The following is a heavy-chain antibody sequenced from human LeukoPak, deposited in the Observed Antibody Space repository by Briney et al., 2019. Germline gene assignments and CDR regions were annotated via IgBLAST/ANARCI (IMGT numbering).Heavy chain of an antibody. J-gene: IGHJ3*02. D-gene: IGHD3-22*01. CDR3: AGFFYDNSGDAFDI. CDR2: LIPIYGSA. Sequence: SVTVSCKASGGSFTFTSHAISWVRQAPGQGLEWMGGLIPIYGSANYAQKFQGRVTITSDESTRTVSMELSSLRPEDSAVYYCAGFFYDNSGDAFDIWGQGTMVTVSS. CDR1: GGSFTFTSHA. V-gene: IGHV1-69*13.